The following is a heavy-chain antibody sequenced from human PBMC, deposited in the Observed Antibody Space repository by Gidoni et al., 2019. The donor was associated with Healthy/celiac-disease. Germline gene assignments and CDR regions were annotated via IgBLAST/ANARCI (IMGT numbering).Heavy chain of an antibody. D-gene: IGHD2-2*01. V-gene: IGHV4-34*01. CDR3: ARVDIVVVPADRGSTFVGQGFDT. Sequence: QAQLQQWGAGLLKPSETLALTRSVYGWPFSGDDWISIRQPPGKGLEWIGEINHSGGTNYNPSLKSRVAISVGTSKNQFSLRLSSVTAADTAVYYCARVDIVVVPADRGSTFVGQGFDTWGQGTLVTVSS. CDR1: GWPFSGDD. J-gene: IGHJ5*02. CDR2: INHSGGT.